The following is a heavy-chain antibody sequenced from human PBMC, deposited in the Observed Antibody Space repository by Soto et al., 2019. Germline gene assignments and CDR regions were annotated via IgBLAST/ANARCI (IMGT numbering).Heavy chain of an antibody. J-gene: IGHJ6*02. CDR2: ISPYNDYT. CDR1: GYTFIRYG. Sequence: QVQLAQSANEVKKPGASVRVSCKAAGYTFIRYGIAWVRQAPGQGLEWMGWISPYNDYTVYAQKFQGRVSMTADTSTRTVYMKLRGVKSDDTAVYYCARGGYYDNSWGKLSHYGLVVWGQGTSVSVSS. V-gene: IGHV1-18*01. CDR3: ARGGYYDNSWGKLSHYGLVV. D-gene: IGHD3-16*01.